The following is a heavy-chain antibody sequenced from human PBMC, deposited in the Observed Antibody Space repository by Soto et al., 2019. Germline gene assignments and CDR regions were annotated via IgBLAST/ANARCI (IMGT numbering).Heavy chain of an antibody. V-gene: IGHV4-34*01. CDR3: ARGSARPRSGYYYYYMDV. D-gene: IGHD3-10*01. J-gene: IGHJ6*03. Sequence: SETLSLTCAVYGGSFSGYYWSWIRQPPGKGLEWIGEINHSGSTNYNPSLKSRVTISVDTSKNQFSLKLSSVTAADTAVYYCARGSARPRSGYYYYYMDVWGKGTTVTVSS. CDR2: INHSGST. CDR1: GGSFSGYY.